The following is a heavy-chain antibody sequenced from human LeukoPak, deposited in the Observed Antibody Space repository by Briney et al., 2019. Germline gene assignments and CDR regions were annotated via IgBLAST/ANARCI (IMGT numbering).Heavy chain of an antibody. CDR2: ISAYNGNT. V-gene: IGHV1-18*01. D-gene: IGHD6-19*01. Sequence: VASVNVSCTASGYTFTNYGISWVRQAPGQGLEWMGWISAYNGNTNYAQNLQGRATMTTDTSTSTAYMELRSLRSDDTAVYYCARGRGIAVAGRFDYWGQGTLVTVSS. CDR3: ARGRGIAVAGRFDY. J-gene: IGHJ4*02. CDR1: GYTFTNYG.